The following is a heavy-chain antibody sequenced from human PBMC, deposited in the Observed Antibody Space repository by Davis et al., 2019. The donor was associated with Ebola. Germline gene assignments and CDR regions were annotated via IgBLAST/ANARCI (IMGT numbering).Heavy chain of an antibody. CDR1: GYTFTNYG. V-gene: IGHV1-18*04. CDR3: ARDGSVAAIELDY. CDR2: INPHNGNT. J-gene: IGHJ4*02. Sequence: ASVKVSCKASGYTFTNYGITWVRQAPGQGLEWMGWINPHNGNTNYAQNVQGRVTMTTGTSTSTAYMEVRGLRSDDTAVYYCARDGSVAAIELDYWGQGTLVTVSS. D-gene: IGHD2-2*02.